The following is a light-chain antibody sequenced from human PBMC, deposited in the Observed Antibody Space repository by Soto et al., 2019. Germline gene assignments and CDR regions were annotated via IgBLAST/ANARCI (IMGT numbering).Light chain of an antibody. J-gene: IGLJ1*01. CDR2: DVT. V-gene: IGLV2-14*01. CDR3: SSYTPSSCYV. CDR1: SRDVCRYIY. Sequence: QSVLTQPASVSGRPGQSITISCTETSRDVCRYIYLSWSQQHPGKAPNRLIYDVTRRPSGVSYRFSGSKSGNPASLTISGLQAEDDADYYCSSYTPSSCYVFGTATKVTVL.